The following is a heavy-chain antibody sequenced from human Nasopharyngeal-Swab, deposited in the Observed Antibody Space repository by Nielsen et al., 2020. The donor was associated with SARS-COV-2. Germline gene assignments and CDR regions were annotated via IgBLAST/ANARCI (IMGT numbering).Heavy chain of an antibody. D-gene: IGHD3-3*01. CDR1: GISIRNYS. J-gene: IGHJ4*02. Sequence: SETLSLTCTVSGISIRNYSWNWIRQPPGKGLEWIGYIYDSGNTNYNSSLKSRVTISVDTSKNQFSLKLSSVTAADTAVYYCARAQDFWSPFDYWGQGALVTVSS. CDR2: IYDSGNT. V-gene: IGHV4-59*01. CDR3: ARAQDFWSPFDY.